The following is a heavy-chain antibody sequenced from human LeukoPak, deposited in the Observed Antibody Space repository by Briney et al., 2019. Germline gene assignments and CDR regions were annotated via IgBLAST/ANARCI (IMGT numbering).Heavy chain of an antibody. J-gene: IGHJ4*02. CDR1: GGSFSGYY. V-gene: IGHV4-34*01. CDR3: ARAEAGNDY. Sequence: SETLSLTCAVYGGSFSGYYWSWIRQPPGKGLEWIGEINHSGSTNYNPSLKSRVTISVDTSKNQFSLKLSSVTAADTVVYYCARAEAGNDYWGQGTLVTVSS. CDR2: INHSGST.